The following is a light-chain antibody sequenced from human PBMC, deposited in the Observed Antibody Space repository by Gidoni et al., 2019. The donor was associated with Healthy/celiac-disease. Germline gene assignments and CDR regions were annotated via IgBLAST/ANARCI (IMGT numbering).Light chain of an antibody. CDR3: MQALQTPGLT. V-gene: IGKV2-28*01. CDR2: LGS. Sequence: DSVMTQSPLSLPVTPGEPASISCRSSQSLLHSNGYNYLDWYLQKPGQSPQLLIYLGSNRASGVPDRFSGSGSGTDFTLKISRVEAEDVGVYYCMQALQTPGLTFGGGTKVEIK. CDR1: QSLLHSNGYNY. J-gene: IGKJ4*01.